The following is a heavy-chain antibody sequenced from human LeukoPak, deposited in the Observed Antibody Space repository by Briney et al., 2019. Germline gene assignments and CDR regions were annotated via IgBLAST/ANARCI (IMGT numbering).Heavy chain of an antibody. J-gene: IGHJ6*02. CDR2: IYYSGST. CDR3: ARDRQGDYYYYGMDV. V-gene: IGHV4-59*01. CDR1: GGSISSYY. Sequence: NPSETLSLTCTVSGGSISSYYWSWIRQPPGKGLEWIGYIYYSGSTNYNPSLKSRVTISVDTSKNQFSLKLSSVTAADTAVYYCARDRQGDYYYYGMDVWGQGTTVTVSS.